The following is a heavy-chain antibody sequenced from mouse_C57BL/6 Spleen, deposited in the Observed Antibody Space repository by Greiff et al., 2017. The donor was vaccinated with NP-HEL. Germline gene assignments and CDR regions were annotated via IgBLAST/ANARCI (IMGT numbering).Heavy chain of an antibody. CDR3: ARLGSITTVVATRLDY. CDR2: ISSGGSYT. CDR1: GFTFSSYG. J-gene: IGHJ2*01. D-gene: IGHD1-1*01. Sequence: DVKLVESGGDLVKPGGSLKLSCAASGFTFSSYGMSWVRQTPDKRLEWVATISSGGSYTYYPDSVKGRFTISRDNAKNTLYLQMSSLKSEDTAMYYCARLGSITTVVATRLDYWGQGTTLTVSS. V-gene: IGHV5-6*02.